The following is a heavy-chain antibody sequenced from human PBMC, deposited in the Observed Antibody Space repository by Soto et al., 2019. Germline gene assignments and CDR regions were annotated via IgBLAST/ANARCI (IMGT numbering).Heavy chain of an antibody. CDR1: GFSLSTSGVG. J-gene: IGHJ4*02. Sequence: SGPTLVNSTQTLTLTCTFSGFSLSTSGVGVGWIRQPPGKALEWLALIYWDDDKRYSPSLKSRLTITKDTSKNQVALTMTNMDPVDTATYYCAHIVVDTAMVPFDYWGQGTLVTVS. V-gene: IGHV2-5*02. CDR3: AHIVVDTAMVPFDY. D-gene: IGHD5-18*01. CDR2: IYWDDDK.